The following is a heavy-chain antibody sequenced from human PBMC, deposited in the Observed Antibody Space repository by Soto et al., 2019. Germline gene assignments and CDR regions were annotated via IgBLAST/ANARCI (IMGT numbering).Heavy chain of an antibody. J-gene: IGHJ5*02. V-gene: IGHV4-34*01. Sequence: SETLSLTCAVYGGSFSDYYWTWIRQPPGQGLEWIGEINHSGSTNYNPSLKSRVTISVDTSKNQFSLKLSSVTAADTAVYYCARVRLEWLFNWFDPWGQGTLVTVSS. CDR2: INHSGST. CDR1: GGSFSDYY. D-gene: IGHD3-3*01. CDR3: ARVRLEWLFNWFDP.